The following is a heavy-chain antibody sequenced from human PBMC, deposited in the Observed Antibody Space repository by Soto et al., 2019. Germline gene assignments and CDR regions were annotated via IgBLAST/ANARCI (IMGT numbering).Heavy chain of an antibody. V-gene: IGHV3-7*01. D-gene: IGHD2-21*01. CDR2: IKHDGSEK. CDR1: GFTFSSYW. Sequence: VQLVESGGGLVQPGGSLRLSCAASGFTFSSYWMSWVRQAPGKGLEGVANIKHDGSEKYYVDYVKGRFTIARDNAKNSLYLQMNSLRAEDTSVYYCARAYCGGDCYWGYYYYYYMDVWGKGTTVTVSS. J-gene: IGHJ6*03. CDR3: ARAYCGGDCYWGYYYYYYMDV.